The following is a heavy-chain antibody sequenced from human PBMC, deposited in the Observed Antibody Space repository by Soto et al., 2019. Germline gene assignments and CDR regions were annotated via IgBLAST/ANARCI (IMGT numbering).Heavy chain of an antibody. CDR2: IYHSGST. V-gene: IGHV4-30-2*01. Sequence: ASETLSLTCAVSGGSISSGGYSWSWIRQPPGKGLEWIGYIYHSGSTYYNPSLKSRVTISVDRSKNQFSLKLSSVTAADTAVYYCDRMTSTVQFDYWGQGTLVTVSS. CDR1: GGSISSGGYS. J-gene: IGHJ4*02. CDR3: DRMTSTVQFDY. D-gene: IGHD4-17*01.